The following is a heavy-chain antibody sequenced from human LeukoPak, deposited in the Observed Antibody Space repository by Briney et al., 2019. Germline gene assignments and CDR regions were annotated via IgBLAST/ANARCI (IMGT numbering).Heavy chain of an antibody. V-gene: IGHV4-34*01. D-gene: IGHD4-17*01. Sequence: SETLSLTCAVYGGSLSGYYWSWIRQPPGKGLEWIGEINHSGSTNYNPSLKSRVTISVDTSKNQFSLKLSSVTAADTAVYYCARLSNYGDYRRTFSAGYWGQGTLVTVSS. CDR1: GGSLSGYY. CDR3: ARLSNYGDYRRTFSAGY. J-gene: IGHJ4*02. CDR2: INHSGST.